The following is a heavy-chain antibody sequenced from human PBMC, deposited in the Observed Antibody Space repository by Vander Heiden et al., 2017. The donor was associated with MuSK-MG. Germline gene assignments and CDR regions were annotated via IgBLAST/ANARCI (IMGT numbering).Heavy chain of an antibody. CDR1: GFTFSDYY. V-gene: IGHV3-11*05. CDR2: ISSSSSYT. D-gene: IGHD3-22*01. CDR3: ARVLISGYWAFDI. J-gene: IGHJ3*02. Sequence: QVQLVESGGGLVKPGGSLRLSCAASGFTFSDYYMSWIRQAPGKGLEWVSYISSSSSYTNYADSVKGRFTISRDNAKNSLYLQMNSLRAEDTAVYYCARVLISGYWAFDIWGQGTMVTVSS.